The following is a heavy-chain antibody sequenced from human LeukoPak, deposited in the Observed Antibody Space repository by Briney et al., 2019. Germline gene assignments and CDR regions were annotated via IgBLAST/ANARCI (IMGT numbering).Heavy chain of an antibody. Sequence: SETLSLTCTVSGGSISSYYWSWIRQPPGKGLEWIGYIYYSGSTNYNLSLKSRVTISVDTSKNQFSLKLSSVTAAYTAVYYCATSGYPYYFDYWGQGTLVTVSS. V-gene: IGHV4-59*01. CDR3: ATSGYPYYFDY. CDR1: GGSISSYY. D-gene: IGHD3-22*01. CDR2: IYYSGST. J-gene: IGHJ4*02.